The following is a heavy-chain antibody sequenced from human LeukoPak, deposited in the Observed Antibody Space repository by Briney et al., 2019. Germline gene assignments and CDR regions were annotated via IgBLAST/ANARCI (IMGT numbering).Heavy chain of an antibody. CDR2: IIPIFGTA. V-gene: IGHV1-69*05. CDR3: ARVRGSGINFDY. D-gene: IGHD3-10*01. Sequence: SXXVSCKASGGTFSSYAISWVRQAPGQGLEWMGRIIPIFGTANYAQKFQGRVTITTEESTSTAYMELSSLRSEDTAVYYCARVRGSGINFDYWGQGTLVTVSS. CDR1: GGTFSSYA. J-gene: IGHJ4*02.